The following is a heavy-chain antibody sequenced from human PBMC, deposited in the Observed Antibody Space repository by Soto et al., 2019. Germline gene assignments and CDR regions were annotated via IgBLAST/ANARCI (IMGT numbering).Heavy chain of an antibody. Sequence: EVQLVESGGGLVQPGGSLRLSCAASGFTISSYWMHWVRQAPGKGLVWVSRINIDGSRISYADSVKGRCTISGDKAKNTLYMQMNSLRAEDTAVYYCIRGDGDRYDGHGYLGRHWGQGTLVTVSS. CDR1: GFTISSYW. CDR2: INIDGSRI. V-gene: IGHV3-74*01. J-gene: IGHJ4*02. D-gene: IGHD3-22*01. CDR3: IRGDGDRYDGHGYLGRH.